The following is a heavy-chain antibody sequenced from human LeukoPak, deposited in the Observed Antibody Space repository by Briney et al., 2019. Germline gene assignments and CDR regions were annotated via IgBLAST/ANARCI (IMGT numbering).Heavy chain of an antibody. Sequence: PSETLSLTCPDSGGSISSYYCSWLRQPPGKGLESIGYIYYSGSTNYNPSLKSRVTLSVDTSKNHFSLKLSSVTAADRAVYYCARGVAAAGTFYYGMDVWGQGTTVTVSS. CDR1: GGSISSYY. D-gene: IGHD6-13*01. CDR2: IYYSGST. V-gene: IGHV4-59*01. CDR3: ARGVAAAGTFYYGMDV. J-gene: IGHJ6*02.